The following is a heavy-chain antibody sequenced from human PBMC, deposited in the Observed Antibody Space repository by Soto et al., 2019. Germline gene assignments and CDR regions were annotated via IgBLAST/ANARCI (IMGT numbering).Heavy chain of an antibody. V-gene: IGHV3-23*01. CDR2: ISGSGGST. D-gene: IGHD1-26*01. CDR1: GFTFSSYA. J-gene: IGHJ4*02. Sequence: GESLRLSCAASGFTFSSYAMSWVRQAPGKGLEWVSAISGSGGSTYYADSVKGRFTISRDNSKNTLYLQMNSLRAEDTAVYYCAKDMVPVGATWFDYWGQGTLVTVSS. CDR3: AKDMVPVGATWFDY.